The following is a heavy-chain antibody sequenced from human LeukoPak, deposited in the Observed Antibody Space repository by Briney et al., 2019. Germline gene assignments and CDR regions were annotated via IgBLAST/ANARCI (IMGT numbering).Heavy chain of an antibody. CDR2: IKQDESEK. CDR1: GFLFSNFW. V-gene: IGHV3-7*04. CDR3: ARVLLGMSAFDL. J-gene: IGHJ3*01. Sequence: GGSLRLSCAASGFLFSNFWMGWVRQAPGKGLEWVANIKQDESEKYYVDSVKGRFTISRDNAKKSLYLQMNSLRAEDTAVYSCARVLLGMSAFDLWGQGTMVSVSS. D-gene: IGHD3-9*01.